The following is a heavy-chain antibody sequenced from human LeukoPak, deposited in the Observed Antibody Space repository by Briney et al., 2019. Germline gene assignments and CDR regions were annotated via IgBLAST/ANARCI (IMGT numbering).Heavy chain of an antibody. V-gene: IGHV4-59*08. J-gene: IGHJ4*02. CDR2: IYYSGST. D-gene: IGHD1-26*01. CDR1: GGSFSGYY. Sequence: SETLSLTCAVYGGSFSGYYWSWIRQPPGKGLEWIGYIYYSGSTNYNPSLKSRVTISVDTSKNQFSLKLSSVTAADTAVYYCAREGVLGATDYWGQGTLVTFSS. CDR3: AREGVLGATDY.